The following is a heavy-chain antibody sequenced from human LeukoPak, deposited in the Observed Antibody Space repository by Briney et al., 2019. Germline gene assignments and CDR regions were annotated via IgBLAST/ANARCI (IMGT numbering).Heavy chain of an antibody. D-gene: IGHD1-26*01. CDR3: ARGRLRVGSTYRYFDY. V-gene: IGHV3-48*01. Sequence: GGSLRLSCAASRFTFSSYSMNWVRQAPGKGLEWVSYISSSSSTIYYADSVKGRFTISRDNAKNSLYLQMNSLRAEDTAVYYCARGRLRVGSTYRYFDYWGQGTLVTVSS. CDR2: ISSSSSTI. J-gene: IGHJ4*02. CDR1: RFTFSSYS.